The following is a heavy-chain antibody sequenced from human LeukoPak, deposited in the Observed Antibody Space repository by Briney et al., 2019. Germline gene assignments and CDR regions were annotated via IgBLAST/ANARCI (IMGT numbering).Heavy chain of an antibody. Sequence: GGSLRLSCAASGFTFSSYSMNWVRQAPGKGLEWVAVIWYDGSNKYYADSVKGRFTISRDNSKSTLYLQMNSLRAEDTAVYYCARGRYSYGPRYYYYGMDVWGQGTTVTVSS. CDR1: GFTFSSYS. V-gene: IGHV3-33*08. CDR2: IWYDGSNK. CDR3: ARGRYSYGPRYYYYGMDV. J-gene: IGHJ6*02. D-gene: IGHD5-18*01.